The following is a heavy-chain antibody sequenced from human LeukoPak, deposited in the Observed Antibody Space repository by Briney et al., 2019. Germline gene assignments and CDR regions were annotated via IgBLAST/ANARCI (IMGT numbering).Heavy chain of an antibody. Sequence: SGPTLVKPTQTLTLTGTFSGFSLSTSGVGVGWIRQPPGKALEWLALIYWDDDKRYSPYLKSRLTITKDTSKNQVVLTMTNMDPVDTATYYCEQRPITMTMDVWGKGTTVTVSS. CDR3: EQRPITMTMDV. V-gene: IGHV2-5*02. D-gene: IGHD3-22*01. J-gene: IGHJ6*03. CDR1: GFSLSTSGVG. CDR2: IYWDDDK.